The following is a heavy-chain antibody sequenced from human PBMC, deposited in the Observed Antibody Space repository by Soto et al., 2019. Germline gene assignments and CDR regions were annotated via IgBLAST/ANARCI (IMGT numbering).Heavy chain of an antibody. CDR3: ARAEGYSNRLFDY. CDR1: GYSISSGYY. J-gene: IGHJ4*02. Sequence: SETLSLTCAVSGYSISSGYYWGWIRQPPGKGLEWIGSIYHSGSTYYSPSLKSRVTISVDTSKNQFSLKLSSVTAADTAVYYCARAEGYSNRLFDYWGQGTLVTVSS. V-gene: IGHV4-38-2*01. CDR2: IYHSGST. D-gene: IGHD4-4*01.